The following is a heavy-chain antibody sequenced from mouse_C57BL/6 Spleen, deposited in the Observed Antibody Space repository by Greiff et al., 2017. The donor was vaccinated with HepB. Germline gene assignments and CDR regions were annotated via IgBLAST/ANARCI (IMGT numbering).Heavy chain of an antibody. CDR3: ARVGSSYGYWYFDV. CDR2: IYWDDDK. Sequence: QVTLKESGPGILQSSQTLSLTCSFSGFSLSTSGMGVSWIRQPSGKGLEWLAHIYWDDDKRYNPSLKSRLTISKDTSRNQVFLKITSVDTADTATYYCARVGSSYGYWYFDVWGTGTTVTVSS. J-gene: IGHJ1*03. CDR1: GFSLSTSGMG. D-gene: IGHD1-1*01. V-gene: IGHV8-12*01.